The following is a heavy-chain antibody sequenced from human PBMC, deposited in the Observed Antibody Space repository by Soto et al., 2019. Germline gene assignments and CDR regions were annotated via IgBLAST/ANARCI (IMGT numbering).Heavy chain of an antibody. CDR2: INNIGSSI. Sequence: GGSLRLSCAASGFTFSSHWMHWVRQVPGKGLVWVARINNIGSSISYADSVKGRFTISRDNARNTLYLQMNSLRDEDTAVYFCARDSSAPTLYIFDYWGQGTLVTVSS. CDR3: ARDSSAPTLYIFDY. CDR1: GFTFSSHW. J-gene: IGHJ4*02. V-gene: IGHV3-74*01. D-gene: IGHD3-22*01.